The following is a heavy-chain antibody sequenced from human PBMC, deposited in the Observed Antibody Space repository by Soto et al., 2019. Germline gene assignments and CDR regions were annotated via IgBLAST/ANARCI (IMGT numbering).Heavy chain of an antibody. V-gene: IGHV1-69*12. CDR3: ASPTRYYYDSSGQSAWFDP. CDR2: IIPIFGTA. Sequence: QVQLVQSGAEVKKPGSSVTVSCKASGGTFSSYAISWVRQAPGQGLEWMGGIIPIFGTANYAQKFQGRVTITAHESTSTAFMELSRVRSEATAVYYCASPTRYYYDSSGQSAWFDPWGQGTLVTVSS. D-gene: IGHD3-22*01. CDR1: GGTFSSYA. J-gene: IGHJ5*02.